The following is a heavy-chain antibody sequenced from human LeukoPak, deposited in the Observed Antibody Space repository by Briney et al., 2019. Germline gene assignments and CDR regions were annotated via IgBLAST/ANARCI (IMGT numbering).Heavy chain of an antibody. V-gene: IGHV1-8*03. CDR3: ARGSGWRSNFYYYMDV. CDR1: EYSFISSD. D-gene: IGHD6-19*01. J-gene: IGHJ6*03. CDR2: MNPNNGDT. Sequence: ASVKVSCKASEYSFISSDISWVRQAPGQGLEWMGWMNPNNGDTEYAQKFQGRLTITTNTATSTAYMELRSLTIEDTAVYYCARGSGWRSNFYYYMDVWGKGTTVTVSS.